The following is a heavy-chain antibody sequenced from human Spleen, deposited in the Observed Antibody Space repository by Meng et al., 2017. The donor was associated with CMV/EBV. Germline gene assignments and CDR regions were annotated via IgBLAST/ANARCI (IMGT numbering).Heavy chain of an antibody. CDR1: GHTFTTYG. D-gene: IGHD1-14*01. J-gene: IGHJ4*02. Sequence: ASVKVSCKATGHTFTTYGISWVRQAPGQGLEWMGWISDSNGDTNYPQKFQGRVTLTRDTSISTAYMELNSLSSDDTAVYFCARKAGSNGRGFDYWGQGTLVTVSS. V-gene: IGHV1-18*01. CDR2: ISDSNGDT. CDR3: ARKAGSNGRGFDY.